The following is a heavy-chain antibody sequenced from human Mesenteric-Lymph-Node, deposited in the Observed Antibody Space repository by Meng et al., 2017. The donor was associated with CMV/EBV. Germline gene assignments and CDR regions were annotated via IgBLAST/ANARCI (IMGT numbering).Heavy chain of an antibody. J-gene: IGHJ6*02. V-gene: IGHV3-13*01. CDR1: GFTFSSYD. CDR3: ARAVYCGGDCYSAEDYYGMDV. CDR2: IGTAGDT. Sequence: LSLTCAASGFTFSSYDMHWVRQATGKGLEWVSAIGTAGDTYYPGSVKGRFTISRENAKNSLYLQMHSLRAGDTAVYYCARAVYCGGDCYSAEDYYGMDVWGQGTTVTVSS. D-gene: IGHD2-21*01.